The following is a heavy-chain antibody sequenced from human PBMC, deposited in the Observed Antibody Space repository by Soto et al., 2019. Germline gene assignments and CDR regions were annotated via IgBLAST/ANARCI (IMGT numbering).Heavy chain of an antibody. D-gene: IGHD2-2*01. V-gene: IGHV4-39*01. CDR1: GDSISSGGYH. CDR2: IYHSGSR. CDR3: ARHETAANYLAY. J-gene: IGHJ4*02. Sequence: SETLSLTCTVSGDSISSGGYHWSWIRQHPVKGLEWIGYIYHSGSRYYNPSLKSRVTISVDTSKNQFSLKLSSVTAADTAVYYCARHETAANYLAYWGQGTLVTVSS.